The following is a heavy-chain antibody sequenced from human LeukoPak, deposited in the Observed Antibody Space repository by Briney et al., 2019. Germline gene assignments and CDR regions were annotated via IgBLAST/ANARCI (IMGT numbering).Heavy chain of an antibody. CDR2: IYYSGST. J-gene: IGHJ4*02. V-gene: IGHV4-39*07. CDR3: ARDPVGHYYGSGSLDY. CDR1: GASISSSGYY. D-gene: IGHD3-10*01. Sequence: SETLSLTCTVSGASISSSGYYWGWIRQPPGKGLEWIGSIYYSGSTYYNPSLKSRVTISVDTSKNQFSLKLSSVTAADTAVYYCARDPVGHYYGSGSLDYWGQGTLVTVSP.